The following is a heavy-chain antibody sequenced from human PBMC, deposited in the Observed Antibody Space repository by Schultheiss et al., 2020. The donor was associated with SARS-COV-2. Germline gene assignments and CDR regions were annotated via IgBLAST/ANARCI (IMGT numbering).Heavy chain of an antibody. CDR3: ARIRSDILTGYHFGMDV. CDR1: GFSLSTSGMC. Sequence: SGPTLVKPTETLTLTCTVSGFSLSTSGMCVSWIRQPPGKALEWLALIDWDDDKYYSTSLKTRLTISKDTSKNQVVLTMTNMDPVDTATYYCARIRSDILTGYHFGMDVWCQGTTVTVSS. CDR2: IDWDDDK. J-gene: IGHJ6*02. D-gene: IGHD3-9*01. V-gene: IGHV2-70*01.